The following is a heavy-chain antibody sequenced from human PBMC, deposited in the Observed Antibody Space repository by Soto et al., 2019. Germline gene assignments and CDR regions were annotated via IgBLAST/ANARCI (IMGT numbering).Heavy chain of an antibody. CDR2: MNPKSGNT. V-gene: IGHV1-8*01. CDR3: ARERRGDDMTTVIYYYYYTDV. Sequence: QVQLVQSGAEVKKPGASVKVSCKASGYTFTSYDINWVRQATGHGLEWMGWMNPKSGNTGYAQKFPGRVLMTRNTSISRAYMELSSLRSEETAVYYCARERRGDDMTTVIYYYYYTDVWGKGATVTVSS. D-gene: IGHD4-17*01. J-gene: IGHJ6*03. CDR1: GYTFTSYD.